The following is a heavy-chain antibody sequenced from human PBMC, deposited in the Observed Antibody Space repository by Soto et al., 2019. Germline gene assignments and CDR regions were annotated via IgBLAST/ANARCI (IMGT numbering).Heavy chain of an antibody. CDR2: IYYSGST. CDR1: GEALNSYY. V-gene: IGHV4-30-4*01. Sequence: SETLSLTCAVYGEALNSYYWSWIRQPPGKGLEWIGYIYYSGSTYYNPSLKSRVTISVDTSKNQFSLKLSSVTAADTAVYYCARENREPAFDYWGQGTLVTVSS. J-gene: IGHJ4*02. CDR3: ARENREPAFDY.